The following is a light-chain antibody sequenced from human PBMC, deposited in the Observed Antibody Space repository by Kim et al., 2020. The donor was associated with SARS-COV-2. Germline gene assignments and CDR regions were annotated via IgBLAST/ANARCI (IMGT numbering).Light chain of an antibody. CDR3: QTWGTGTWV. Sequence: CVTLPCTLSSGHSNYGITWLQQQPEKGPRFLMRVNSDGSHSKGDGIPDRFSGSRSGSERYLTISSLQSDDEADYYCQTWGTGTWVFGGGTQLTVL. CDR1: SGHSNYG. V-gene: IGLV4-69*01. J-gene: IGLJ3*02. CDR2: VNSDGSH.